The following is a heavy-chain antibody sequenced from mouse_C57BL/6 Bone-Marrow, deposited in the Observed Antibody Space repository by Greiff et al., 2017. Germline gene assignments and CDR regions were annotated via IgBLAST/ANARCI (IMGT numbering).Heavy chain of an antibody. CDR3: ASDEAGIYDGSWFAY. D-gene: IGHD2-3*01. Sequence: QVQLQQPGAELVKPGASVKLSCKASGYTFTSYWMQWVKQRPGQGLEWIGEIDPSDSYTNYNQKFKGKATLTVDTSSSTAYMQLSSLTSEDSAVYYCASDEAGIYDGSWFAYWGKGTLVTVSA. J-gene: IGHJ3*01. V-gene: IGHV1-50*01. CDR2: IDPSDSYT. CDR1: GYTFTSYW.